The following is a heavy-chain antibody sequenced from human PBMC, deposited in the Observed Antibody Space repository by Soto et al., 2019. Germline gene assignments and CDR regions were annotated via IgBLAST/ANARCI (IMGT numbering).Heavy chain of an antibody. J-gene: IGHJ4*02. CDR3: AKGNIVVVVADPAFDY. CDR2: ISGSGGST. V-gene: IGHV3-23*01. Sequence: PGGSLRLSCAASGFTFSSYAMSWVRQAPGKGLEWVSAISGSGGSTYYADSVKGRFTISRDNSKNTLYLQMNSLSAEDAAVYYCAKGNIVVVVADPAFDYWGQGTLVTVSS. CDR1: GFTFSSYA. D-gene: IGHD2-15*01.